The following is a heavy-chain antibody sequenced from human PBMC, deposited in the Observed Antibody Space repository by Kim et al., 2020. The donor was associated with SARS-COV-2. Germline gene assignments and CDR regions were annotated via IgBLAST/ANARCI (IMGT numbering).Heavy chain of an antibody. D-gene: IGHD3-10*01. CDR1: GFTFDDYA. Sequence: GGSLRLSCAVSGFTFDDYAMHWVRQAPGKGLEWVSGISWNSGSIGYADSVKGRFTISRDNAKNSLYLQMNSLRAEDTALYYCAKDIVSEYGSGSYTAFDIWGQGTMVTVSS. CDR3: AKDIVSEYGSGSYTAFDI. V-gene: IGHV3-9*01. J-gene: IGHJ3*02. CDR2: ISWNSGSI.